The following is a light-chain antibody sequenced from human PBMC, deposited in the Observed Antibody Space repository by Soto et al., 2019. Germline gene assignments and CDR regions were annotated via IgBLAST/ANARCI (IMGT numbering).Light chain of an antibody. CDR1: SSDVGIYKY. V-gene: IGLV2-14*01. CDR3: SSFTRSSTVV. J-gene: IGLJ2*01. Sequence: QSVLTQPASVSGSPGQSITISCTGTSSDVGIYKYVSWYQQHPGKAPNLMIYEVANRPSGVSNRFSGSKSGNTASLTISGRQAEDEADYYCSSFTRSSTVVFGGGTKVTVL. CDR2: EVA.